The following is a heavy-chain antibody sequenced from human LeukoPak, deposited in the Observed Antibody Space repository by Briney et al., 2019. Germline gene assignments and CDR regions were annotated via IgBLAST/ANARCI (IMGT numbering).Heavy chain of an antibody. CDR3: ARVPPSSSLGYYGMDV. Sequence: GVLGLSCAASGFTFSSYTMNWVRQAPGKGLEWVAVISYDGSNKYYADSVKGRFTISRDNSKNTLYLQMNSLRAEDTAVYYCARVPPSSSLGYYGMDVRGQGTTVTVSS. CDR1: GFTFSSYT. V-gene: IGHV3-30*14. D-gene: IGHD2-2*01. CDR2: ISYDGSNK. J-gene: IGHJ6*02.